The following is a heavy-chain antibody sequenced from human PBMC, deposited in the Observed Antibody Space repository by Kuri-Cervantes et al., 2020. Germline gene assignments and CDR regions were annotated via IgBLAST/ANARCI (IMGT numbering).Heavy chain of an antibody. CDR1: GGSISSYY. Sequence: ESLKISCTVSGGSISSYYWSWIRQPAGKGLEWIGRIYTSGSTNYNPSLKSRVTISVDKSKNQFSLKLSSVTAADTAIYYCATDICGGGCRDAFDFWGQGTLVTVSS. CDR3: ATDICGGGCRDAFDF. V-gene: IGHV4-4*07. J-gene: IGHJ3*01. CDR2: IYTSGST. D-gene: IGHD2-21*02.